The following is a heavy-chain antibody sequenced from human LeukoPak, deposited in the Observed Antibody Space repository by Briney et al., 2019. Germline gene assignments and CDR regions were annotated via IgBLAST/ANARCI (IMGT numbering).Heavy chain of an antibody. CDR2: IYTSGST. CDR3: AREGKDGSGRLTFNYYYYYMDV. D-gene: IGHD3-10*01. V-gene: IGHV4-4*07. J-gene: IGHJ6*03. Sequence: SETLSLTCTVSGGSISSYYWSWIRHPAGKGLEWIGRIYTSGSTNYNPSLKSRVTMSVDTSKNQFSLKLSSVTAADTAVYYCAREGKDGSGRLTFNYYYYYMDVWGKGTTVTIPS. CDR1: GGSISSYY.